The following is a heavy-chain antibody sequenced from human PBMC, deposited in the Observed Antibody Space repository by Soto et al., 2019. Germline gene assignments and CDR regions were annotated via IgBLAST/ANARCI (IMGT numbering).Heavy chain of an antibody. J-gene: IGHJ6*02. Sequence: SVKVSCKASVGTFSSYAISWVRQAPGQGLEWMGGIIPIFGTANYAQKFQGRVTITADKSTSTAYMELSSLRSEDTAVYYCARGVVPAAIDYYYGMDVWGQGTTVTVSS. CDR1: VGTFSSYA. D-gene: IGHD2-2*01. CDR3: ARGVVPAAIDYYYGMDV. V-gene: IGHV1-69*06. CDR2: IIPIFGTA.